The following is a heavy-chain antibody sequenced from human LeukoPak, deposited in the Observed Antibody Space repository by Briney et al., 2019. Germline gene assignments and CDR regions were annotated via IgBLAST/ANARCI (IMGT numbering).Heavy chain of an antibody. Sequence: VASVKVSCKASGYTFTGYYMHWVRQAPGQGLEWMGRINPSGGSTSYAQKFQGRVTMTRDTSTSTVYMELSSLRSEDTAVYYCAGPLRDGYRNWGQGTLVTVSS. J-gene: IGHJ4*02. CDR3: AGPLRDGYRN. CDR2: INPSGGST. V-gene: IGHV1-46*01. D-gene: IGHD5-24*01. CDR1: GYTFTGYY.